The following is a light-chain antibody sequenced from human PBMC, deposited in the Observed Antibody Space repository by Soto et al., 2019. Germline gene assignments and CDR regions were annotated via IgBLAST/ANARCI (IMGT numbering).Light chain of an antibody. Sequence: EIVLTQSPATLSLSPGERATLSCRASQSFSNYLAWYQHKPGQAPRLLIYDVSNRATGIPARFSGSGSGTDFTLTISSLEPEDSAVYYCQQRGETFGQGTKVEIK. V-gene: IGKV3-11*01. CDR1: QSFSNY. J-gene: IGKJ1*01. CDR3: QQRGET. CDR2: DVS.